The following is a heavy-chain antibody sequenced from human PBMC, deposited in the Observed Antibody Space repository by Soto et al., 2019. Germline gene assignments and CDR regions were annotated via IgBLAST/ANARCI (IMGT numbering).Heavy chain of an antibody. V-gene: IGHV3-23*01. J-gene: IGHJ2*01. CDR2: ISGGGGGT. CDR1: GFSFSNYA. Sequence: QPGGSLRLFCAASGFSFSNYAMNWVRQAPGNGLEWVSGISGGGGGTYYADSVKGRFTVSRDNSKNTLYLQMNSLRAEDTAVYNCAKEPVGPDWYFDLWGRGTLVTVSS. CDR3: AKEPVGPDWYFDL.